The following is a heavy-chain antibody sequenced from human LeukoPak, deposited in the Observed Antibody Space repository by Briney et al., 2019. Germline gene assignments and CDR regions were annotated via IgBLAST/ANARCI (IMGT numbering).Heavy chain of an antibody. V-gene: IGHV3-23*01. D-gene: IGHD2-2*01. CDR2: ISGSGGLT. CDR3: AKLHDKQYQRNAIEI. J-gene: IGHJ3*02. CDR1: GFTFSTNG. Sequence: GGTLRLSCAASGFTFSTNGMSWVRQAQRQGLERVSAISGSGGLTSYADSVKGRFTISRDNSKNTLYMQVNRLRAEDTAVYYCAKLHDKQYQRNAIEIWGQGTLVTV.